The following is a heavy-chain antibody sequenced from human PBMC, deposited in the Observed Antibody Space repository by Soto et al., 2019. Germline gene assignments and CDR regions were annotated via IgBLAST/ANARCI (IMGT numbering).Heavy chain of an antibody. CDR3: VSDTGRSLASARFDP. D-gene: IGHD1-1*01. Sequence: QVQLVQSGAELKKPGASVKVACKASGYTFTASYIHWLRQAPGQGLEWMGWINPDSGITNYARKFQGRVTLTGDTSLSPASLALTTLKSDDSALYYSVSDTGRSLASARFDPWGQGTLLTVSS. V-gene: IGHV1-2*02. CDR2: INPDSGIT. J-gene: IGHJ5*02. CDR1: GYTFTASY.